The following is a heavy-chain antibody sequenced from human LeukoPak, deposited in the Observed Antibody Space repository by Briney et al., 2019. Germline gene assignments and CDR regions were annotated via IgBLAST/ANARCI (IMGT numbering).Heavy chain of an antibody. V-gene: IGHV3-23*01. CDR1: GITLSNYG. CDR3: ARFSSTWYVAFDM. J-gene: IGHJ3*02. Sequence: GGSLRLSCAVSGITLSNYGMTSVRQAPGNGLEWVAGISDTGGRTNYADSVKGRFTFSRDNAKNSLYLHMNSLRAEDTALYYCARFSSTWYVAFDMWGQGTMVTVSS. CDR2: ISDTGGRT. D-gene: IGHD6-13*01.